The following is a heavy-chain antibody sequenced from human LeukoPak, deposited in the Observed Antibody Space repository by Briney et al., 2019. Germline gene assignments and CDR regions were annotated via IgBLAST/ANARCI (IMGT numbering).Heavy chain of an antibody. D-gene: IGHD6-6*01. Sequence: PSETLSLTCTVSSGSISTSNYYWGWVRQPPGKALEWIGNIFYSGSTYYSPSLKSRVTISLDTSRNQFSLKLNSVTAADTAVYYCARGRFIAAPRTIPPGYYYYMDVWGKGTTVTVSS. CDR3: ARGRFIAAPRTIPPGYYYYMDV. J-gene: IGHJ6*03. CDR1: SGSISTSNYY. V-gene: IGHV4-39*07. CDR2: IFYSGST.